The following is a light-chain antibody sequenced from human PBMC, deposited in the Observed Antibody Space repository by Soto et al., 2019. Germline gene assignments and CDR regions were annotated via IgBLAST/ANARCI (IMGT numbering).Light chain of an antibody. V-gene: IGLV3-21*02. CDR1: DLVTKS. Sequence: YDLPQPPSVSVAPGQTATITCGGDDLVTKSVHWYQQKPGQAPVLVVHDDADRPSGIPERFSGSKSGDTATLTISRAEAGDEADYHCQVWDSRGDWRVFGGGTKVTVL. CDR3: QVWDSRGDWRV. CDR2: DDA. J-gene: IGLJ3*02.